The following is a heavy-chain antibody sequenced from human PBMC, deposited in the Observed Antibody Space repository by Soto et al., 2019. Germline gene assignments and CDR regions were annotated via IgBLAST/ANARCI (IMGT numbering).Heavy chain of an antibody. D-gene: IGHD3-9*01. CDR2: ISYDGSNK. CDR1: GFTFSSYA. Sequence: TGGSLRPSCAASGFTFSSYAMHWVRQAPGKGLEWVAVISYDGSNKYYADSVKGRFTISRDNSKNTLYLQMNSLRAEDTAVYYCARDLRARGYFDWSYYYYGMDVWGQGTTVTVSS. J-gene: IGHJ6*02. V-gene: IGHV3-30-3*01. CDR3: ARDLRARGYFDWSYYYYGMDV.